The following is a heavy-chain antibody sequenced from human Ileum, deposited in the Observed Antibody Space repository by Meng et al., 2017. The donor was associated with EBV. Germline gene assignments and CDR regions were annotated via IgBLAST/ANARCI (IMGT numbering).Heavy chain of an antibody. V-gene: IGHV3-21*06. CDR1: GFTVSSYS. J-gene: IGHJ4*02. Sequence: EVKLVGSGGGLVKPGGSLRLSCAASGFTVSSYSMNWVRQAPGKGLEWVSSISSSSSIHYADSVKGRFTTSRDNAKNSLYLQMNSLRAEDTAVYYCSRRLYDSSGYYPFDYWGQGTLVTVSS. D-gene: IGHD3-22*01. CDR3: SRRLYDSSGYYPFDY. CDR2: ISSSSSI.